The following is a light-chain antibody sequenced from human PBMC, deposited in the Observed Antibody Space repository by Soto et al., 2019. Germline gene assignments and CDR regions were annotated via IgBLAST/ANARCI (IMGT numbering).Light chain of an antibody. V-gene: IGKV3-15*01. Sequence: EIVMTQSPVTLSVSPGEGATLSCWASQSIGKDVAWYQQRPGQAPRLLIYGASTRAPGIPARFSGSGSGTDFTLTISGLLSEDFALYYCQQYNNWPRTVGQGTNV. CDR3: QQYNNWPRT. CDR2: GAS. J-gene: IGKJ1*01. CDR1: QSIGKD.